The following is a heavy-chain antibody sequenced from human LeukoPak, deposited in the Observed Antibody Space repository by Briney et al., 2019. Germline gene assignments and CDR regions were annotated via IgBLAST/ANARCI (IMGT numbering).Heavy chain of an antibody. D-gene: IGHD1-14*01. J-gene: IGHJ4*02. CDR3: ARGASNRFDY. CDR1: GFAFSSYV. Sequence: GGSLRLSCAASGFAFSSYVMTWVRQAPGKGLEWVSAISGSGGSTYYADSVKGRFTISRDNAKNTLYLQMNSLRGEDTAVYYCARGASNRFDYWGQGTLVTVSS. V-gene: IGHV3-23*01. CDR2: ISGSGGST.